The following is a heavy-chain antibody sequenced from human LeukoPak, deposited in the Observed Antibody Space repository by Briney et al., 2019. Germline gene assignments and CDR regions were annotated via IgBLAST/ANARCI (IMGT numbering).Heavy chain of an antibody. CDR3: ARARYCSSTSCHSGLY. J-gene: IGHJ4*02. D-gene: IGHD2-2*01. CDR2: ILPIFGTA. V-gene: IGHV1-69*01. CDR1: GGTFSSYA. Sequence: SVKVSCKASGGTFSSYAISWVRQAPGQGLEWMGGILPIFGTANYAQKFQGRVTITADESTSTAYMELSSLRSEDTAVYYCARARYCSSTSCHSGLYWGQGTLVTVSS.